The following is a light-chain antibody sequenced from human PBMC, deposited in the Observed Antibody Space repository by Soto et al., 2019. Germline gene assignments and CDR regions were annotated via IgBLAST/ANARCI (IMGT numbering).Light chain of an antibody. Sequence: QSALTQPASVSGSPGQSIPIACTGTSSDVGGYNYVSWYQLHPGKAPKLMIYEVSNRTSGVSSRFSGSKSGNKASLTISGLQAEDEADYYCSSYTSSSTLVFVGGTKLTVL. J-gene: IGLJ2*01. CDR2: EVS. CDR1: SSDVGGYNY. V-gene: IGLV2-14*01. CDR3: SSYTSSSTLV.